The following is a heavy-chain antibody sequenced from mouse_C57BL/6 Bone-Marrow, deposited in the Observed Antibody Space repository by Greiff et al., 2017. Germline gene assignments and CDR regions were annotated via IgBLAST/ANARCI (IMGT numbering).Heavy chain of an antibody. Sequence: QVQLQQSGPELVKPGASVKISCKASGYAFSSSWMNWVKQRPGKGLEWIGRIYPGDGDTNYNGKFKGKATLTADKSSSTAYMQLSSLTSEDSSVYFCARSRGDCYSDWYFDVWGTGTTVTVSS. D-gene: IGHD2-3*01. CDR2: IYPGDGDT. CDR1: GYAFSSSW. V-gene: IGHV1-82*01. J-gene: IGHJ1*03. CDR3: ARSRGDCYSDWYFDV.